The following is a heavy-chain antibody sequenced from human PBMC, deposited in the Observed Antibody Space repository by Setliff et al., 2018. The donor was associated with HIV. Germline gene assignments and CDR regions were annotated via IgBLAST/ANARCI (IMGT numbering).Heavy chain of an antibody. J-gene: IGHJ6*03. D-gene: IGHD3-10*01. Sequence: GGSLRLSCVGSGFTFSDHYMDWVRQAPGKGLEWVGRVRRKANGYSTEFAASVKGRFTMSRDDLKNSVFLQMNGLKTEDTAVYYCIRGRLLWSGSYYYYYMDVWGKGTTVTVSS. CDR1: GFTFSDHY. CDR3: IRGRLLWSGSYYYYYMDV. CDR2: VRRKANGYST. V-gene: IGHV3-72*01.